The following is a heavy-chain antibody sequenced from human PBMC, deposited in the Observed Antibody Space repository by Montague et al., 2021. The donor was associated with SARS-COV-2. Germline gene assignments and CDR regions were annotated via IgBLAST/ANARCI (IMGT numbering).Heavy chain of an antibody. CDR2: INHSGST. CDR1: GGSFSGYY. Sequence: SETLSLTCAVYGGSFSGYYWNWIRQPPGKGLEWIGEINHSGSTNYNPSLKSRVTMSVDTSKNLFSLKLSSVTAADTAVYYCARGARQGYGFRLGSFDYWGQGTLVTVSS. CDR3: ARGARQGYGFRLGSFDY. J-gene: IGHJ4*02. D-gene: IGHD3-10*01. V-gene: IGHV4-34*01.